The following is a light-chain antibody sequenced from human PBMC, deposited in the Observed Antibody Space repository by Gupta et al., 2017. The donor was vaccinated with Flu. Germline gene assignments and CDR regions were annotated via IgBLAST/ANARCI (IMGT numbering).Light chain of an antibody. CDR3: QQSYSNPWT. V-gene: IGKV1-39*01. J-gene: IGKJ1*01. Sequence: DIQMTQSPSSLSASVGDRVTITCRASQSISSYLNWYQQKPGKAPKLLIYAASSLQSGVPSRFSGSGSGTDFTLTISSLQPEDFATYYCQQSYSNPWTFGQGTEVEIK. CDR2: AAS. CDR1: QSISSY.